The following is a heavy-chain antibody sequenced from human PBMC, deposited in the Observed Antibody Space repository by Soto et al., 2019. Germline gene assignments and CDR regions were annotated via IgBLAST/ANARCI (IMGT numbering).Heavy chain of an antibody. V-gene: IGHV3-15*01. CDR2: IKGKTDGGTT. J-gene: IGHJ4*02. CDR3: TTALRYYDFWSGYYRGDY. Sequence: VQLVESGGGVVQPGRSLRLSCAASGFTFSNAWMYWVRQAPGKGLEWVGLIKGKTDGGTTDYAAPVKGRFAISRDDSKNTLYLQMNSLETEDTAVYYCTTALRYYDFWSGYYRGDYWGQGTLVTVSS. D-gene: IGHD3-3*01. CDR1: GFTFSNAW.